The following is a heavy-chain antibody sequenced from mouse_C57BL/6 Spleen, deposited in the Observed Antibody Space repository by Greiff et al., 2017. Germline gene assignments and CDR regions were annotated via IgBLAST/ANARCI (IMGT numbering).Heavy chain of an antibody. CDR3: TRSSTVVGYFDV. CDR2: IDPETGGT. Sequence: VQLQQSGAELVRPGASVTLSCKASGYTFTDYEMHWVKQTPVHGLEWIGAIDPETGGTAYNQKFKGKAILTADKSSSTAYMELRRLTSEVSAVYYCTRSSTVVGYFDVWGTGTTVTVSS. V-gene: IGHV1-15*01. CDR1: GYTFTDYE. J-gene: IGHJ1*03. D-gene: IGHD1-1*01.